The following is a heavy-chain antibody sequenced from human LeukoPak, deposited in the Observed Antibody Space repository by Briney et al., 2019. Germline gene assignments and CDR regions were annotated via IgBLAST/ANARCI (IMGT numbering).Heavy chain of an antibody. D-gene: IGHD5-18*01. CDR1: GGSFSGYY. Sequence: SETLSLTCAVYGGSFSGYYWSWIRKPPGKGLEWIGEINHSGSTNYNPSLKSRVTISVDTSKNQCSLKLSSVTAADTAVYYCSRWIQLWLRSGFDLWGRGTLVTVSS. V-gene: IGHV4-34*01. CDR2: INHSGST. J-gene: IGHJ2*01. CDR3: SRWIQLWLRSGFDL.